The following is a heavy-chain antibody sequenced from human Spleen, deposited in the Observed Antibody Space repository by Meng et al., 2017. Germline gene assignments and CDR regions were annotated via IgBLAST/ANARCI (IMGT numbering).Heavy chain of an antibody. CDR3: ARVGGSGSPTDY. CDR2: IYQTGSI. Sequence: QVRLQESGPGLVKPSGTLSLTCTVSGGSISSSNWWSWVRQPPGKGLEWIGEIYQTGSINYNSSLKSRVTISLDKSKNQFSLKLSSVTAADTAVYYCARVGGSGSPTDYWGQGTLVTVSS. V-gene: IGHV4-4*02. D-gene: IGHD1-26*01. CDR1: GGSISSSNW. J-gene: IGHJ4*02.